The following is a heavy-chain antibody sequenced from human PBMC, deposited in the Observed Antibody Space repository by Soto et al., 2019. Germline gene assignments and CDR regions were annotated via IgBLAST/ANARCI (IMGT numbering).Heavy chain of an antibody. D-gene: IGHD6-19*01. Sequence: GGSLRLSCAASGFTFSGHAMSWVRQAPGKGLEWVSAVRGSDDITYYADTVKGRFTISRDNSKNTLYLQMTSLRVEDTAVYYCARSFSGWYFLDYWGQGTLVTVSS. CDR2: VRGSDDIT. CDR1: GFTFSGHA. J-gene: IGHJ4*02. CDR3: ARSFSGWYFLDY. V-gene: IGHV3-23*01.